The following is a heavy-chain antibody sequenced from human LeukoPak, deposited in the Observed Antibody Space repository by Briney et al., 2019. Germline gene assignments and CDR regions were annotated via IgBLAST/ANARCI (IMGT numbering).Heavy chain of an antibody. CDR3: ASQDASIYSESSTSPTYSD. V-gene: IGHV1-69*05. CDR2: INPIFDSA. J-gene: IGHJ4*02. CDR1: GDTFTNYA. Sequence: SSVKVSCKASGDTFTNYAFNWVRQAPGQGLEWMGRINPIFDSAHYAQRFQGRITITTDESSTTAYMTLSSLTSDDTAVYYCASQDASIYSESSTSPTYSDWGQGTLVTVSS. D-gene: IGHD3-22*01.